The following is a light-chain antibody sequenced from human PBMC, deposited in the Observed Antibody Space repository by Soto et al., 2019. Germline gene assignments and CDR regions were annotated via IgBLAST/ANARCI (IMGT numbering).Light chain of an antibody. J-gene: IGLJ2*01. Sequence: SALTQPPSASGSPGQSVTISCTGTSSDIGDYDYVSWYQQHPGKAPKLIIYEVTKRPSGVPDRFSGSKSGNSASLTVSGLQAEDEGDYFCSSYARRNNLLFGGGTKVTVL. CDR1: SSDIGDYDY. CDR2: EVT. V-gene: IGLV2-8*01. CDR3: SSYARRNNLL.